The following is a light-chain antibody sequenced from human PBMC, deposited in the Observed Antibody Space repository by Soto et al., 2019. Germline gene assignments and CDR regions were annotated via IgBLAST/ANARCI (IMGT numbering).Light chain of an antibody. V-gene: IGKV1-33*01. J-gene: IGKJ1*01. Sequence: DIQMTQSPSSLSASVGGRVTITCQASHDIRKDLNWYQQKPGKAPKLLIHGASSLEAGVPSRFSGSGSGTDFTLTISSLQPEDFATYYCQHYNSYSEAFGQGTKGDSK. CDR2: GAS. CDR1: HDIRKD. CDR3: QHYNSYSEA.